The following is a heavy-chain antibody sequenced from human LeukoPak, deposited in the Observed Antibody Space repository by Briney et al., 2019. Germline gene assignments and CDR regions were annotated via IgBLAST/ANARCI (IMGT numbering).Heavy chain of an antibody. CDR3: AKAPVRGFGEC. Sequence: GGSLRLSCAASGFPFSDCYMNWIRQAPGKGLEWVSYISSSSSFISYADSVKGRFTISRDNSKNTLYLQMNSLRAEDTAVYYCAKAPVRGFGECWGQGTLVTVSS. CDR1: GFPFSDCY. CDR2: ISSSSSFI. D-gene: IGHD3-10*01. V-gene: IGHV3-11*05. J-gene: IGHJ4*02.